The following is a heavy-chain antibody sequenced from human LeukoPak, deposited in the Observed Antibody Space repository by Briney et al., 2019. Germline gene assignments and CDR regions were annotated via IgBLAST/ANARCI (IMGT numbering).Heavy chain of an antibody. D-gene: IGHD3-10*01. J-gene: IGHJ4*02. CDR2: ISWNSGSI. Sequence: PGRSLRLSCAASGFTFSSYGMHWVRQAPGKGLEWVSGISWNSGSIGYADSVKGRFTISRDNAKNSLYLQMNSLRAEDTALYYCAKDSLWFGELFGGYFDYWGQGTLVTVSS. CDR1: GFTFSSYG. CDR3: AKDSLWFGELFGGYFDY. V-gene: IGHV3-9*01.